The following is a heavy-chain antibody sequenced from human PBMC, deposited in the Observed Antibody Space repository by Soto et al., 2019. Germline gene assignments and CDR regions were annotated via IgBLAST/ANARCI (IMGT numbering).Heavy chain of an antibody. D-gene: IGHD6-19*01. CDR3: VKDGSSGWPYFDDMDV. J-gene: IGHJ6*02. V-gene: IGHV3-30*18. CDR2: ILYDGSKK. CDR1: GFTFSSYG. Sequence: PWGSLRLSCAASGFTFSSYGMHWVRQAPGKGLEWVAVILYDGSKKYYADSVKGRFTISRDNSKNALYLQMSSLRAEDTALYYCVKDGSSGWPYFDDMDVWGRGTTVTVSS.